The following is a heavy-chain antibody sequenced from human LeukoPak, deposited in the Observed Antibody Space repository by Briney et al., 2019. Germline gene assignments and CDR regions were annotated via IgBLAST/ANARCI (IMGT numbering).Heavy chain of an antibody. CDR1: GFTVSSNY. D-gene: IGHD6-13*01. J-gene: IGHJ4*02. Sequence: GGSLRLSCAASGFTVSSNYMSWVRQAPGKGLEWVSVIYSGGSTNYADSVKGRFTISRDNSKNTLYLQMNSLRAEDTAVYYCARADSSWYPYFDYWGQGTLVTVSS. CDR2: IYSGGST. V-gene: IGHV3-53*01. CDR3: ARADSSWYPYFDY.